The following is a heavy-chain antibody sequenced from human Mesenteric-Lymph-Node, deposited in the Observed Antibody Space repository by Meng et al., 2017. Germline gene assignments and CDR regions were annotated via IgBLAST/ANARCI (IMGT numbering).Heavy chain of an antibody. D-gene: IGHD3-3*01. J-gene: IGHJ3*02. CDR2: INSDGSST. Sequence: GESLKISCAASGFTFSSYAMSWVRQAPGKGLVWVSRINSDGSSTSYADSVKGRFTISRDNAKNTLYLQMNSLRAEDTAVYYCARAALPRGWLLYPKDAFDIWGQGTMVTVSS. V-gene: IGHV3-74*01. CDR3: ARAALPRGWLLYPKDAFDI. CDR1: GFTFSSYA.